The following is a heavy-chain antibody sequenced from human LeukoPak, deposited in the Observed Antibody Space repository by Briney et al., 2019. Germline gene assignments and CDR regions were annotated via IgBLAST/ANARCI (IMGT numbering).Heavy chain of an antibody. CDR1: GVSFKDCG. D-gene: IGHD2-2*01. CDR3: ARVLSSSSSSLGAYDL. CDR2: IWNDGSNK. J-gene: IGHJ3*01. Sequence: PGRSLRLSCAASGVSFKDCGMHWVRQAPGKGLEWVAVIWNDGSNKYYADSVKGRFTISRDNAKSSLYLQMNSLRAEDTAFYYCARVLSSSSSSLGAYDLWGQGTMVHVSS. V-gene: IGHV3-33*01.